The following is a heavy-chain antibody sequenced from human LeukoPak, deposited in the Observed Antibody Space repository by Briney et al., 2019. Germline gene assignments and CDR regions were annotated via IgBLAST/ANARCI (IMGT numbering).Heavy chain of an antibody. CDR3: ARAPGYSYAFDY. J-gene: IGHJ4*02. D-gene: IGHD5-18*01. Sequence: GGSLRLSCAASGFTFSSYSMNWVRQAPGKGLEWVSSISSSSSYIYYADSVKGRFTISRDNAKNSLYLQMNSLGAEDTAVYYCARAPGYSYAFDYWGQGTLVTVSS. CDR2: ISSSSSYI. V-gene: IGHV3-21*01. CDR1: GFTFSSYS.